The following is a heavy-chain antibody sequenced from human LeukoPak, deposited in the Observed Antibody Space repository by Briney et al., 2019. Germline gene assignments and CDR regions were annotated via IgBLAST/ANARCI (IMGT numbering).Heavy chain of an antibody. J-gene: IGHJ6*03. CDR3: ARWRRDPDQYYYYYYMDV. V-gene: IGHV4-4*02. CDR1: GGSISSSNW. CDR2: IYHSGST. D-gene: IGHD1-14*01. Sequence: PSGTLSLTCAVSGGSISSSNWWSWVRQPPGKGLEWIGEIYHSGSTNYNPSLKSRVTISVDTSKNQFSLKLSSVTAADTAVYYCARWRRDPDQYYYYYYMDVWGKGTTVTVSS.